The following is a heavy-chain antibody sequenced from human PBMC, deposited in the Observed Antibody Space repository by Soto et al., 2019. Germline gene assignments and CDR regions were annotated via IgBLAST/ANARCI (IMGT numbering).Heavy chain of an antibody. CDR3: ARAPSWHGLDV. J-gene: IGHJ6*02. CDR2: INPGGVSK. Sequence: ASVKVSCKASGYTLTSHYIHWVRQAPGQGLEWMGIINPGGVSKTYAQEFQGRITMTRDTSTSTVYMELSSLRSQDTAVYYCARAPSWHGLDVWGQGTTVTVSS. V-gene: IGHV1-46*01. CDR1: GYTLTSHY.